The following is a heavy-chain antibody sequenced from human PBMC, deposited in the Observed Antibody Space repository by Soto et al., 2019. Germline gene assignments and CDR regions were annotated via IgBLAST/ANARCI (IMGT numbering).Heavy chain of an antibody. CDR3: ARDLEEGLRFGSFDY. Sequence: ASVKVSCKASGYTFTSYGISWVRQAPGQGLEWMGWISAYNGNTNYAQKLQGRVTMTTDTSTSTAYMELRSLRSDDTAVYYCARDLEEGLRFGSFDYWGQGTLVTVSS. CDR1: GYTFTSYG. D-gene: IGHD5-12*01. V-gene: IGHV1-18*01. J-gene: IGHJ4*02. CDR2: ISAYNGNT.